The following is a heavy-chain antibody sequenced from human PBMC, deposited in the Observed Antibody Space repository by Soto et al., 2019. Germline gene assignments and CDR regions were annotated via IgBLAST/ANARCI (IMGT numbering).Heavy chain of an antibody. D-gene: IGHD3-10*01. CDR2: IYYSGST. CDR1: GGSISSYY. J-gene: IGHJ6*02. CDR3: ARTLWFGEGWGMDV. Sequence: TSETLSLTCTVSGGSISSYYWSWIRQPPGKGLEWIGYIYYSGSTNYNPSLKSRVTISVDTSKNQFSLKLSSVTAADTAVYYCARTLWFGEGWGMDVWGQGTTVTVSS. V-gene: IGHV4-59*01.